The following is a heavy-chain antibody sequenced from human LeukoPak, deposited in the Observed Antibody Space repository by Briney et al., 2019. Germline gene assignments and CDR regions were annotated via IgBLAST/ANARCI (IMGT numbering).Heavy chain of an antibody. J-gene: IGHJ5*02. CDR3: AKNGTLGYCSSTSCLGNWFDP. V-gene: IGHV3-23*01. D-gene: IGHD2-2*01. CDR2: TSGSGGST. CDR1: GFTFSSYA. Sequence: GGSLRLSCAASGFTFSSYAMSWVRQAPGKGLEWVSATSGSGGSTYYADSVKGRFTISRDNSKNTLYLQMNSLRAEDTAVYYCAKNGTLGYCSSTSCLGNWFDPWGQGTLVTVSS.